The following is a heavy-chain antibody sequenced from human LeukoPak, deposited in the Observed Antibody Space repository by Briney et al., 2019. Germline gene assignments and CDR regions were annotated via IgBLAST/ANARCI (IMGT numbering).Heavy chain of an antibody. D-gene: IGHD1-26*01. CDR2: IYNSGST. V-gene: IGHV4-59*08. Sequence: PSETLSLTCTVSGGSINTYYWTWIRQPPGEGLEWIAYIYNSGSTNYNPSLKSRVTISTDTSKKQFSLRVSSETAADTAVYYCARRLRIEGGSRRGDALDMWGQGTMVTVSS. J-gene: IGHJ3*02. CDR3: ARRLRIEGGSRRGDALDM. CDR1: GGSINTYY.